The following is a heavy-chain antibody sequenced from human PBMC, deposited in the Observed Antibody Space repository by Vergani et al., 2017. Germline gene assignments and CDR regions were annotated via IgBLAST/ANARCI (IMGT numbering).Heavy chain of an antibody. CDR2: IDHTGRP. D-gene: IGHD4-11*01. CDR1: GGFFTSYH. J-gene: IGHJ6*03. Sequence: QVPLQQWGGGLLKPSETLSLTCVVIGGFFTSYHWTCLRQSPGEGLEWVGDIDHTGRPDDNPSLKSRLTMSVDKSRNQFSLTLNSVTATDTAIYFCARVNTETNGHLYYYYYMDVWGQGTAVTVS. CDR3: ARVNTETNGHLYYYYYMDV. V-gene: IGHV4-34*01.